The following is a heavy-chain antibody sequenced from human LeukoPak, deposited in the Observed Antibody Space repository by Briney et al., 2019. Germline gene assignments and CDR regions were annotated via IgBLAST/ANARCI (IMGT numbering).Heavy chain of an antibody. J-gene: IGHJ4*02. V-gene: IGHV4-39*01. Sequence: SETLSLTCTVSGGSISSGSHFWGWIRQPPGKGLEWIATVYYSGNPYYSPALKNRVTISLDTSKNQFSLNLSSLTASDRAVYYGARRPWMATIYYFDSWGQGTLVTVSS. CDR2: VYYSGNP. CDR3: ARRPWMATIYYFDS. D-gene: IGHD5-24*01. CDR1: GGSISSGSHF.